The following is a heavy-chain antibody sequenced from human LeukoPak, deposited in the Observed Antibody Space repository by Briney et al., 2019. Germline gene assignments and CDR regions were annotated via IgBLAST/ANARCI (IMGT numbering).Heavy chain of an antibody. CDR2: IYWNDDK. D-gene: IGHD3-10*01. Sequence: SGPTLVNPTQTLTLTSTFSGFSLTTSGVGVGWVRQPPGKALEWFALIYWNDDKRYRSSLKSRLTITKDTSKNQVVLTMTNMDPVDPGTYCCAHIHITYYYGSGTPLGALDIWGQGTMVTVSS. CDR3: AHIHITYYYGSGTPLGALDI. V-gene: IGHV2-5*01. J-gene: IGHJ3*02. CDR1: GFSLTTSGVG.